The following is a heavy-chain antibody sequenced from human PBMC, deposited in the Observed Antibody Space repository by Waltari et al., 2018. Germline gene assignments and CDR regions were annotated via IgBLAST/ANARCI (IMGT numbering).Heavy chain of an antibody. D-gene: IGHD6-6*01. V-gene: IGHV3-9*01. CDR3: AKGGYSSSEGRLDY. J-gene: IGHJ4*02. CDR1: GFTFDDYA. CDR2: ISWNSGSI. Sequence: EVQLVESGGGLVQPGRSLRLSCTASGFTFDDYAMHWVRQAPGKGLEWVSGISWNSGSIGYADSVNGRFTISRDNAKNSLYLQMNSLRAEDTALYYCAKGGYSSSEGRLDYWGQGTLVTVSS.